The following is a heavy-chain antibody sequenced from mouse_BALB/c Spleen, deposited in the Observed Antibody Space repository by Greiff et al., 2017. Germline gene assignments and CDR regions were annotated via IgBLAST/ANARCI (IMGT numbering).Heavy chain of an antibody. CDR1: GFNIKDTY. J-gene: IGHJ2*01. D-gene: IGHD1-1*02. Sequence: VQLKESGAELVQPGASVKLSCTASGFNIKDTYMHWVKQRPEQGLEWIGRIDPANGNTKYDPKFQGKATIIADTSSNTAYLQLSSLTSEDTAVYYCAREGGYYFDYWGQGTTLTVSA. CDR2: IDPANGNT. V-gene: IGHV14-3*02. CDR3: AREGGYYFDY.